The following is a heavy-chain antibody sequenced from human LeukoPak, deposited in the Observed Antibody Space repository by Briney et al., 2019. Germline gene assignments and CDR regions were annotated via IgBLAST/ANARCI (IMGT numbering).Heavy chain of an antibody. CDR1: AFTFSTYG. D-gene: IGHD4-17*01. J-gene: IGHJ3*02. Sequence: GGSLRLSCAASAFTFSTYGMHWVRQAPGKGLEWVSYISSSGSTIYYADSVKGRFTISRDNAKNSLYLQMNSLRAEDTAVYYCARDRDDYGDYGDAFDIWGQGTMVTVSS. CDR3: ARDRDDYGDYGDAFDI. V-gene: IGHV3-48*04. CDR2: ISSSGSTI.